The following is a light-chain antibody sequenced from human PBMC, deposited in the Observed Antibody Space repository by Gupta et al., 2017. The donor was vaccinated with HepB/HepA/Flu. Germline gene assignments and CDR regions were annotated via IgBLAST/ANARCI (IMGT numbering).Light chain of an antibody. J-gene: IGLJ3*02. CDR2: DDS. CDR1: NIGSKS. Sequence: YVLTQSSSVSVAPGKTATITCEGNNIGSKSVHWYQQKPGQAPVLVVYDDSDRPSGIPERFSGSTSGNPDPPYISRGEAGDEAVYYCQLRDGGIDHSGVSAGGPKLPAL. V-gene: IGLV3-21*03. CDR3: QLRDGGIDHSGV.